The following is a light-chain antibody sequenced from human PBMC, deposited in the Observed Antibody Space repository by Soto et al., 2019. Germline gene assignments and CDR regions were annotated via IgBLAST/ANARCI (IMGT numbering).Light chain of an antibody. V-gene: IGKV3-11*01. J-gene: IGKJ2*01. CDR2: DAS. CDR3: QQRSYWPRT. CDR1: QSVSSY. Sequence: EIVLTQSPATLSLSPGERATLSCRASQSVSSYLAWYQQKPGQAPRLLIYDASNRATGIPARFSGSGSGTDFTLTISSLEPEDFVVYYCQQRSYWPRTFGQGTKLEIK.